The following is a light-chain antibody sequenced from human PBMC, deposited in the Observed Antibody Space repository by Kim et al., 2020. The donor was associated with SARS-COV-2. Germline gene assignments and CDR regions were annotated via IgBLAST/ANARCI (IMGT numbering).Light chain of an antibody. CDR2: GKN. CDR1: SLRSYY. Sequence: AVGQTARVTCQGDSLRSYYATWYQQKPGQAPIVVIYGKNNRTSGIPDRFSGSSSGNTASLTITGTQAGDEADYYCSSRDSNDNVVFGGGTQLTVL. V-gene: IGLV3-19*01. J-gene: IGLJ2*01. CDR3: SSRDSNDNVV.